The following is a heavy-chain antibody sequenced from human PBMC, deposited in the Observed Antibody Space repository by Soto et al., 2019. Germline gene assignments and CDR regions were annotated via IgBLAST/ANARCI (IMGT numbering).Heavy chain of an antibody. Sequence: QVQLVESGGGVVQPGRSLRLSCAASGFILSSYGMHWVRQAPGKGLEWVAVIWYDGSDKYYVDSVKGRFTISRDNSKNTLYLQMNSLRAEDTAVYYCARDPVASGYYFDYWGQGTLVTVSS. CDR1: GFILSSYG. CDR2: IWYDGSDK. CDR3: ARDPVASGYYFDY. J-gene: IGHJ4*02. V-gene: IGHV3-33*01. D-gene: IGHD6-19*01.